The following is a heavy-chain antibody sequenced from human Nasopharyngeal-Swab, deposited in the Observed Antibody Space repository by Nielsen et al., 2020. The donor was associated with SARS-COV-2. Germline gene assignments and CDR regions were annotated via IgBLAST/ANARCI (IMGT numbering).Heavy chain of an antibody. CDR2: IYYSGST. CDR3: ARHHYAYYYGSGSYFQSRYYYYYYVDV. Sequence: SETLSLTCAVYGGSFSGYYWSWIRQPPGKGLEWIGSIYYSGSTYYNPSLKSRVTISVDTSKNQFSLKLSSVTAADTAVYYCARHHYAYYYGSGSYFQSRYYYYYYVDVWGKGTTVTVSS. D-gene: IGHD3-10*01. J-gene: IGHJ6*03. CDR1: GGSFSGYY. V-gene: IGHV4-34*01.